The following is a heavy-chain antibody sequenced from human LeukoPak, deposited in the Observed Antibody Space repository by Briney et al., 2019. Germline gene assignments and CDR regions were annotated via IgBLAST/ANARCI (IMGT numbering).Heavy chain of an antibody. CDR2: INPSGGST. J-gene: IGHJ4*02. Sequence: KVSCKASGYTFTSYYMHWVRQAPGQGLEWMGIINPSGGSTSYAQKFQGRVTMTRDTSTSTVYMELSSLRSEDTAVYYCARVLSDTYDSSGFDYWGQGTLVTVSS. CDR3: ARVLSDTYDSSGFDY. D-gene: IGHD3-22*01. V-gene: IGHV1-46*01. CDR1: GYTFTSYY.